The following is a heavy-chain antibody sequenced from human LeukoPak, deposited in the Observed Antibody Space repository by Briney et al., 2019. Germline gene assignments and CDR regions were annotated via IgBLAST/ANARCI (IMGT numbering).Heavy chain of an antibody. Sequence: SETLSLTCSVAGASTSSAGYYWSWIRQHPGRGLEWIGYIYYSGNTYYNPSLKSRVTISVDTSKSQFSLKLSSVTAADTAVYYCARSISYGSAFDIWGQGTMVTVSS. CDR3: ARSISYGSAFDI. D-gene: IGHD5-18*01. CDR1: GASTSSAGYY. V-gene: IGHV4-31*03. CDR2: IYYSGNT. J-gene: IGHJ3*02.